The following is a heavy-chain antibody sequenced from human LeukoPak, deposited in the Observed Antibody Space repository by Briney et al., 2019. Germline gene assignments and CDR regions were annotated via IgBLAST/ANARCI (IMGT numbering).Heavy chain of an antibody. CDR3: ARLRIGLGAFHI. CDR1: GFTVSNYE. D-gene: IGHD3/OR15-3a*01. J-gene: IGHJ3*02. Sequence: GGSLRLSCAASGFTVSNYEVNCVRQAPGKGLEWVSYISTSGRTIYYADSVKGRFIISRDNAKNSLYLQMNSLRAEDTAVYYCARLRIGLGAFHIWGQGRKVSVSS. V-gene: IGHV3-48*03. CDR2: ISTSGRTI.